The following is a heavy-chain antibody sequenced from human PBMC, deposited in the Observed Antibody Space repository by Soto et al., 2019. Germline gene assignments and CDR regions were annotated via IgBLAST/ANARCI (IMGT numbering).Heavy chain of an antibody. Sequence: QVHLVQSGAEVKKPGASMKVSCKASGYSFNSFYVHWVRQAPGQGLEWLGLINPGGGRTTYAQKFQGRVTVTRDTASSTVYMELSRLRSEDTAVYYCARDMHPTTPSYYYYGIDVWGQGTTVTVSS. J-gene: IGHJ6*02. D-gene: IGHD1-26*01. CDR1: GYSFNSFY. V-gene: IGHV1-46*02. CDR2: INPGGGRT. CDR3: ARDMHPTTPSYYYYGIDV.